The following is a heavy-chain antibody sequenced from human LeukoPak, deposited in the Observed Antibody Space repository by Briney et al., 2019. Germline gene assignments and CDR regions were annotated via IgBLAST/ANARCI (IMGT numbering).Heavy chain of an antibody. CDR3: ARRGSSSWTQFDP. J-gene: IGHJ5*02. Sequence: PSETLSLTCAVSGYSISSSSWWGWIRQPPGKGLEWIGYIYYSGSTYYNPSLKSRVTMSVDTSKNQFSLELSSVTAVDTAVYYCARRGSSSWTQFDPWGQGTLVTVSS. V-gene: IGHV4-28*01. D-gene: IGHD6-13*01. CDR2: IYYSGST. CDR1: GYSISSSSW.